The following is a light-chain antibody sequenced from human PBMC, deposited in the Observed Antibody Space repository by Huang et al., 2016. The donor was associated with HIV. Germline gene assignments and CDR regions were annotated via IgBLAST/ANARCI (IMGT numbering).Light chain of an antibody. J-gene: IGKJ2*01. CDR1: RGISDS. CDR3: QQYYGTPYT. V-gene: IGKV1-NL1*01. CDR2: AAS. Sequence: DIQVTQSPSSLSASVGDRVTVTCRTSRGISDSLVWYQQKPGRAPKLLVYAASRLESGVPSRFSGSGAGADFTLTINNLQPEDFAAYYCQQYYGTPYTCGQGTKVEIK.